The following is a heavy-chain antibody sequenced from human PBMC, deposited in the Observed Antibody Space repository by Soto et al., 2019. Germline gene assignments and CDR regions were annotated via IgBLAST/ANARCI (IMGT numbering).Heavy chain of an antibody. CDR1: GGSFSGYY. D-gene: IGHD3-16*02. CDR3: ARVGGGDYIWGSYRSNAFDI. CDR2: INHSGST. J-gene: IGHJ3*02. V-gene: IGHV4-34*01. Sequence: SETLSLTCAVYGGSFSGYYWSWIRQPPGKGLEWIGEINHSGSTNYNPSLKSRVTISVDTSKNQFSLKLSSVTAADTAVYYCARVGGGDYIWGSYRSNAFDIWGQGTMVTVSS.